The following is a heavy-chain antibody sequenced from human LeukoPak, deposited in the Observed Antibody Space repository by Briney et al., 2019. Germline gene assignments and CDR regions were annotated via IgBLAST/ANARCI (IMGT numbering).Heavy chain of an antibody. CDR1: GFTFSSYA. CDR3: ARGGSGDIFDI. Sequence: GGSLRLSCAASGFTFSSYAMSWVRQAPGKGLEWVSVIYGGGSTNYADSVKGRFTISRDNLKNTLYLQMNSLRAEDTAVYYCARGGSGDIFDIWGQGTMVTVSS. J-gene: IGHJ3*02. CDR2: IYGGGST. V-gene: IGHV3-53*01. D-gene: IGHD2-21*01.